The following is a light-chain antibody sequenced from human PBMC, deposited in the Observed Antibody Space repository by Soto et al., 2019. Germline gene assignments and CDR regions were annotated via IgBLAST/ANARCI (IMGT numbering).Light chain of an antibody. V-gene: IGKV1-27*01. CDR3: QKYNSASRT. CDR2: AAS. Sequence: DIQMTQSPSSLSASVGDTVTITCRASQGISNYLAWYQQKPGQVPNLLIYAASTLQSGVPSRFSGSGSGTDFTLPISSLRPEDVATYYCQKYNSASRTFGQGTKVEI. J-gene: IGKJ1*01. CDR1: QGISNY.